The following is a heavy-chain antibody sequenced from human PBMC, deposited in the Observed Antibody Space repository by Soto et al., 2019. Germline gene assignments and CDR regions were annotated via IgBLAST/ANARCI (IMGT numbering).Heavy chain of an antibody. CDR2: IYWDDDK. J-gene: IGHJ4*02. D-gene: IGHD2-8*01. V-gene: IGHV2-5*02. Sequence: QITLKESGPTLVKPTQTLTLTCTFSGFSLSTSGVGVGWIRQPPGKALEWLALIYWDDDKRYSPSLKSRLTITKDTSKNQVVLTMTNMDPVDTATYYCAHSQGERESPPQYALDYWGQGTLVTVSS. CDR1: GFSLSTSGVG. CDR3: AHSQGERESPPQYALDY.